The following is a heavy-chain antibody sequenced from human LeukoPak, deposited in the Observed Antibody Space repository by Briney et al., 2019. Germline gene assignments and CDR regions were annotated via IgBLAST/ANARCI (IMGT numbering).Heavy chain of an antibody. V-gene: IGHV1-18*01. CDR2: ISAYNGNT. D-gene: IGHD3-10*01. Sequence: ASVKVSCKASGYTFTSYGISWVRQAPGQGLEWMGWISAYNGNTNYAQKLQGRVTMTTDTSTSTAYMELGSLRSDDTAVYYCARVGMVRGVIAYYFDYWGQGTLVTVSS. CDR3: ARVGMVRGVIAYYFDY. CDR1: GYTFTSYG. J-gene: IGHJ4*02.